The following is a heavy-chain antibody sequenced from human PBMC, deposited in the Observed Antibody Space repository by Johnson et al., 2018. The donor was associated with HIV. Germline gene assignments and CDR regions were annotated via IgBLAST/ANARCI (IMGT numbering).Heavy chain of an antibody. CDR2: IGPAADT. V-gene: IGHV3-13*01. D-gene: IGHD1-26*01. J-gene: IGHJ3*02. Sequence: VQLVESGGGLVQPGGSLRLSCAASGFTFSSYDIHWVRQATGKGLESVSPIGPAADTYYAESVKGRFTLPRDNAKNSLYLQMNSLGAEDTALYYCAKDIRPGWEIRGNAFDIWGQGTMVTVSS. CDR3: AKDIRPGWEIRGNAFDI. CDR1: GFTFSSYD.